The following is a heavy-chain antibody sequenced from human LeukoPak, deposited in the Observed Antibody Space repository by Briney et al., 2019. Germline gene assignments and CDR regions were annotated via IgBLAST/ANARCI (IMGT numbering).Heavy chain of an antibody. CDR1: GDSLNSYY. D-gene: IGHD6-25*01. Sequence: SETLSLTCTVSGDSLNSYYWTWIRQPPGEGLQWIGYIFYRGSSNCNASLRSRVAISVDTSKNQFSLKLTSVTAADTAVYYCAGRAARFFDYWGQGILVTVSS. V-gene: IGHV4-59*01. J-gene: IGHJ4*02. CDR2: IFYRGSS. CDR3: AGRAARFFDY.